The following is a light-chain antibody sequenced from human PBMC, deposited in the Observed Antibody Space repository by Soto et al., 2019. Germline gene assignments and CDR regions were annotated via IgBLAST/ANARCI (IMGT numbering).Light chain of an antibody. Sequence: QTVVTQSSSASASLGSSVKLTCTLSSGHSSYIIAWHQQQPRKAPRYLMKLEGSGSYNKGSGVPDRFSGSSSGADRYLTISNLQFEDEADYYCETWDSNSWVFGGGTKLTVL. CDR1: SGHSSYI. CDR3: ETWDSNSWV. V-gene: IGLV4-60*02. CDR2: LEGSGSY. J-gene: IGLJ3*02.